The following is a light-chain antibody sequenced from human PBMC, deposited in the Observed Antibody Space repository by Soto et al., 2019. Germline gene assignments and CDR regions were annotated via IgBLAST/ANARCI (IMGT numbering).Light chain of an antibody. V-gene: IGLV2-14*03. CDR1: RTDVDGHDY. CDR3: SSYTASTPLYA. Sequence: QSVLTQPASVSGSPGQSITISCTGARTDVDGHDYVSWYQQHPGQAPKLIIFDVHNRPSGVSSRFSGSKSGDTASLTISGLRAEDDGDYYCSSYTASTPLYAFGTGTKVTVL. CDR2: DVH. J-gene: IGLJ1*01.